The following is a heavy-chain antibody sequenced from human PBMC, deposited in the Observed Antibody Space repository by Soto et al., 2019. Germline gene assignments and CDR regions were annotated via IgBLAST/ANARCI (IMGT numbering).Heavy chain of an antibody. CDR2: INAGNGNT. Sequence: QVQLVQSGAEVKKPGASVKVSCKASGYTFTSYAMHWVRQAPGQRLEWMGWINAGNGNTKYSQKFQGRVTITRDTSASTGYMELSSLRSEDTAVYYCERGYRGPIGWLDPWGQGTLVTVSS. CDR1: GYTFTSYA. J-gene: IGHJ5*02. D-gene: IGHD1-26*01. CDR3: ERGYRGPIGWLDP. V-gene: IGHV1-3*01.